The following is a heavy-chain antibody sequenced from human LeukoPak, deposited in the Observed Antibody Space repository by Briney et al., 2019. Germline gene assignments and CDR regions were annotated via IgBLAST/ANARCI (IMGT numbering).Heavy chain of an antibody. Sequence: SETLSLTCTVSGGSISSGSYYWSWIRQPAGKGLEWIGRIYTSGSTNYNPSLKSRVTISVDTSKNQFSLKLSSVTAADTAVYYCARRFDCSGGSCYDDDAFDIWGQGTMVTVSS. CDR3: ARRFDCSGGSCYDDDAFDI. D-gene: IGHD2-15*01. V-gene: IGHV4-61*02. J-gene: IGHJ3*02. CDR1: GGSISSGSYY. CDR2: IYTSGST.